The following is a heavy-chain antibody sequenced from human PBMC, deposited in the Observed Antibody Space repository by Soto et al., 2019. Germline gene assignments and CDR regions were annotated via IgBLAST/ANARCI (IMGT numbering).Heavy chain of an antibody. Sequence: SETLSLTCPVSGGSISSGDYYWSWIRQPPGKGLEWIGYIYYSGSTYYNPSLKSRVTISVDTSKNQFSLKLSSVTAADTAVYYCARASPAADNYYYYYGMDVWGQGTTVNVSS. CDR3: ARASPAADNYYYYYGMDV. CDR2: IYYSGST. D-gene: IGHD2-15*01. J-gene: IGHJ6*02. V-gene: IGHV4-30-4*01. CDR1: GGSISSGDYY.